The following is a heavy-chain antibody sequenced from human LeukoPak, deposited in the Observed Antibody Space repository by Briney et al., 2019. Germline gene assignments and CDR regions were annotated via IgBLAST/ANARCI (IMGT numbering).Heavy chain of an antibody. V-gene: IGHV3-23*01. CDR1: GITFSFYA. Sequence: GGSLRLSCAASGITFSFYAMSWVRQAPGKGLEWVSGISGSGGSTNYADSVKGRFTISRDNSKNTLYLQMNSLRAEDTAVYYCAKYLRAMIVVVFDYWGQGNLVTVSS. CDR3: AKYLRAMIVVVFDY. D-gene: IGHD3-22*01. CDR2: ISGSGGST. J-gene: IGHJ4*02.